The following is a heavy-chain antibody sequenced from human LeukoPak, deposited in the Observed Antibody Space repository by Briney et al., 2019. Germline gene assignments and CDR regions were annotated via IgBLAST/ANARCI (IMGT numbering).Heavy chain of an antibody. CDR3: ARDPYGSGAYYYMDV. V-gene: IGHV3-23*01. CDR2: ISGSGGST. D-gene: IGHD3-10*01. Sequence: GGSLRLSCAASTFTFNIYAMNWVRQAPGKGLEWVSGISGSGGSTYYADSVKGRFTISRDNSKNTLYLQMNSLRAEDTAVYYCARDPYGSGAYYYMDVWGKGTTVTVSS. J-gene: IGHJ6*03. CDR1: TFTFNIYA.